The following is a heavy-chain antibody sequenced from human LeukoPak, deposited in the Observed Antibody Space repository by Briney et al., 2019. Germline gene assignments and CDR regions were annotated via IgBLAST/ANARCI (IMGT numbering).Heavy chain of an antibody. J-gene: IGHJ4*02. V-gene: IGHV3-23*05. CDR2: IDISGGAT. Sequence: GGSQRLSCVASGFPFSSHAMCWVRQAPGKGLEWVSSIDISGGATWYADSVRGRFTISRDNSKNTLYLQMTSLRVEDTALYYCANEIRPNDYWGQGTLVSVSS. D-gene: IGHD3-16*01. CDR3: ANEIRPNDY. CDR1: GFPFSSHA.